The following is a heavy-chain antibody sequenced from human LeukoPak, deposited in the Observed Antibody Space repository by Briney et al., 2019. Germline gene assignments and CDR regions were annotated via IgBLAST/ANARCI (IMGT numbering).Heavy chain of an antibody. CDR1: GFTFSSYW. J-gene: IGHJ6*03. Sequence: PGGSLRLSCAASGFTFSSYWMHWVRQAPGKGLVWVSRINSDGSSTSYADSVKGRLTISRDNAKNTLYLQMNSLRAEDTAVYYCARDYYYYYYMDVWGKGTTVTVS. CDR2: INSDGSST. CDR3: ARDYYYYYYMDV. V-gene: IGHV3-74*01.